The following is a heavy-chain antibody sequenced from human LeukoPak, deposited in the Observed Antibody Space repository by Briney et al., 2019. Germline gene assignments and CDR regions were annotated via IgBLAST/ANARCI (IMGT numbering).Heavy chain of an antibody. J-gene: IGHJ6*03. Sequence: SETLSLTCTVSGGSISSSSYYWGWIRQPPGKGLEWIGTFHYSGITYYKSSLKSRVTISGDTSKNQFSLNLSSVTAADTAVYYCARHLAFDYNHYFYYMDVWGKGTTVTVSS. V-gene: IGHV4-39*01. CDR2: FHYSGIT. CDR1: GGSISSSSYY. CDR3: ARHLAFDYNHYFYYMDV. D-gene: IGHD4-11*01.